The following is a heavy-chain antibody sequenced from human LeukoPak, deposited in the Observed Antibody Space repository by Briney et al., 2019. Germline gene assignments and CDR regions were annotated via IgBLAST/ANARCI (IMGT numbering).Heavy chain of an antibody. CDR1: GGPISSYY. CDR2: IYYSGSN. V-gene: IGHV4-59*01. Sequence: SETLSLTCTVSGGPISSYYWSWIRQPPGKGLEWIGYIYYSGSNNYNTPLKSRVTISVDTSKNQFSLKLSSVTAADTAVYYCARVPRSYYYYYYMDVWGKGTPVTVSS. CDR3: ARVPRSYYYYYYMDV. J-gene: IGHJ6*03.